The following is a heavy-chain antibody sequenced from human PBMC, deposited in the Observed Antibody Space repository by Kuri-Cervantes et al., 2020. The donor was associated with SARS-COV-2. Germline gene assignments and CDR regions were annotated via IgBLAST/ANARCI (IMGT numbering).Heavy chain of an antibody. J-gene: IGHJ4*02. Sequence: ASVKVSCKASAYTFTAYYIHWVRQAPGRGLEWMGWINPYNGDTNYAQKFQGRVTLTRDTSISTAYMGLNRLRSDDTAVYYCARDPGYCSGGTCLDYWGQGTLVTVSS. CDR2: INPYNGDT. V-gene: IGHV1-2*02. CDR3: ARDPGYCSGGTCLDY. CDR1: AYTFTAYY. D-gene: IGHD2-15*01.